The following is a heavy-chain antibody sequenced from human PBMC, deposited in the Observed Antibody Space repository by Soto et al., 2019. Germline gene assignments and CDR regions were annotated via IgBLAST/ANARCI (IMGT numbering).Heavy chain of an antibody. CDR3: AGVPNWAYFVF. D-gene: IGHD7-27*01. Sequence: QVQLPESGPGLVKPSETLSLTCTVSSGSISTYYWSWIRQPPGKGLEWIGYIYYTGSTNYNPSLKTRVAISMDASKNQFSLILTSVTAADTAVYYCAGVPNWAYFVFWGLVTLLTVSA. J-gene: IGHJ4*02. V-gene: IGHV4-59*01. CDR1: SGSISTYY. CDR2: IYYTGST.